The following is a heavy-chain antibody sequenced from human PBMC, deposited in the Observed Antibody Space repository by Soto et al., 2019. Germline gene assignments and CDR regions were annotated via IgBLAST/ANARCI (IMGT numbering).Heavy chain of an antibody. CDR2: INHSGST. J-gene: IGHJ4*02. CDR3: ASTVTISWFDY. CDR1: GGSFSGYY. V-gene: IGHV4-34*01. D-gene: IGHD4-17*01. Sequence: SETLSLTCAVYGGSFSGYYWSWIRQPPGKGLEWIGYINHSGSTNYNPSLKSRVTISVDTSKNQFSLKLSSVTAADTAVYYCASTVTISWFDYWGQGTLVTVSS.